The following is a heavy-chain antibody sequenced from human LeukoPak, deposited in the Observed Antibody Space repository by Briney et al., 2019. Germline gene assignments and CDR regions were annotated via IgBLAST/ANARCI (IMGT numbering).Heavy chain of an antibody. CDR2: IKQDGSEK. CDR3: ARNYYDSSGYYYGDYYYYYYMDV. Sequence: PGGSLRLSCAASGFTFSSYGMHWVRQAPGKGLEWVANIKQDGSEKYYVDSVKGRFTISRDNAKNSLYLQMNSLRAEDTAVYYCARNYYDSSGYYYGDYYYYYYMDVWGKGTTVTISS. D-gene: IGHD3-22*01. J-gene: IGHJ6*03. CDR1: GFTFSSYG. V-gene: IGHV3-7*01.